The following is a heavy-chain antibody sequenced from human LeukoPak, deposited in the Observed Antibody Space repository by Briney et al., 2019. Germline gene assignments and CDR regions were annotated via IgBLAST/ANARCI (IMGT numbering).Heavy chain of an antibody. D-gene: IGHD1-26*01. Sequence: PSETLSLTCAVYGGSFSGYYWSWIRQPPGKGLEWIGEINHSGSTNYNPSLKSRVTISVDTSKNQFSLNLTSVTAADTAVYYCARERSGSHYYLDYWGQGILVTVSS. CDR2: INHSGST. V-gene: IGHV4-34*01. J-gene: IGHJ4*02. CDR3: ARERSGSHYYLDY. CDR1: GGSFSGYY.